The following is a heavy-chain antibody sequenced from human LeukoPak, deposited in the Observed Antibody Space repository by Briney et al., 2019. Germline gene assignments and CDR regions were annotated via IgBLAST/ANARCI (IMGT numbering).Heavy chain of an antibody. CDR1: GGSFSGYY. CDR3: ARDRPRCSGGSCYSAFDY. J-gene: IGHJ4*02. Sequence: SETLSLTCAVYGGSFSGYYWSWIRQPPGKGLEWIGEINHSGSTNYNPSLKSRVTISVDTSKNQFSLKLSSVTAADTAVYYCARDRPRCSGGSCYSAFDYWGQGTLVTVSS. CDR2: INHSGST. V-gene: IGHV4-34*01. D-gene: IGHD2-15*01.